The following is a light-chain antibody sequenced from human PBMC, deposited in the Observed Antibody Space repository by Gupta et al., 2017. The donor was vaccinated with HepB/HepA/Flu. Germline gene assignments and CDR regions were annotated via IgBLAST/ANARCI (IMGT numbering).Light chain of an antibody. CDR1: TSNIGTYH. Sequence: QSVLTQSPSASGTPGQRVTISCSGGTSNIGTYHVNWYQHLPGTAPKLLFYKTNQRPSGVPDRFSASKSGTSASLAISGLRSEDEADYYCATWDGSRRAFVFGGGTKLTVL. CDR3: ATWDGSRRAFV. CDR2: KTN. V-gene: IGLV1-47*01. J-gene: IGLJ2*01.